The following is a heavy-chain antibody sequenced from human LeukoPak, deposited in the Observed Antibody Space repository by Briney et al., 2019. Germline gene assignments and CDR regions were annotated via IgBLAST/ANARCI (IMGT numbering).Heavy chain of an antibody. Sequence: PGGSLRLSCEASGFTFSSYWMSWVRQAPGKGLEWVANMKQDGSEIYYVGSVRGRFTISRDNAKNSLYLQMNSRRAEGTAVYYCARRGSYSLFDYGGPGTLVTVSS. CDR3: ARRGSYSLFDY. V-gene: IGHV3-7*01. J-gene: IGHJ4*02. CDR1: GFTFSSYW. D-gene: IGHD1-26*01. CDR2: MKQDGSEI.